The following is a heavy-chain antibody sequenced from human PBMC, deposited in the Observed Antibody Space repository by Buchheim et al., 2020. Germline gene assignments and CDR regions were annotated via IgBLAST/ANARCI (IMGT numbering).Heavy chain of an antibody. CDR3: TTDRARAAGGY. D-gene: IGHD6-13*01. Sequence: EVQLVESGGGLVKPGGSLRLSCAASGFTFSNAWMSWVRQAPGKGLEWVGRIKSNADGGSTDYAAPVKGRFTISRYDSNNTLYLQMNSLKTEDTAVYYCTTDRARAAGGYWGQGTL. CDR2: IKSNADGGST. J-gene: IGHJ4*02. V-gene: IGHV3-15*05. CDR1: GFTFSNAW.